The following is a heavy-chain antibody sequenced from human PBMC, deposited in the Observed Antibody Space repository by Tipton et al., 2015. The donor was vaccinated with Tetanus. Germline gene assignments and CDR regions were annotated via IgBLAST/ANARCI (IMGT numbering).Heavy chain of an antibody. V-gene: IGHV3-74*01. D-gene: IGHD3-16*01. CDR3: AREDGGPTLDYFDS. J-gene: IGHJ4*02. CDR1: GFTFSTYW. Sequence: SLRLSCAAPGFTFSTYWMHWVRQAPGKGLMWVSRINGHGTNTAYADSVKGRFTLSRDNSQSTLYLQMNSLKVEDTAVYYCAREDGGPTLDYFDSWGQGALVLVSS. CDR2: INGHGTNT.